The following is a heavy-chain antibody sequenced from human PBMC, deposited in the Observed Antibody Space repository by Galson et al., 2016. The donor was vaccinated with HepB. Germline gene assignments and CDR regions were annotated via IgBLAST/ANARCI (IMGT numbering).Heavy chain of an antibody. Sequence: SLRLSCAASGFTFTTYSMNWVRQAPGEGLEWVSSISSRGDFIYYGDSVKGRFTISRDNAKNSVHLQMNGLRAEDTAVYCCARDKSEQRFSSWLDPWGQGTLVTVSS. J-gene: IGHJ5*02. CDR1: GFTFTTYS. CDR2: ISSRGDFI. CDR3: ARDKSEQRFSSWLDP. D-gene: IGHD1/OR15-1a*01. V-gene: IGHV3-21*01.